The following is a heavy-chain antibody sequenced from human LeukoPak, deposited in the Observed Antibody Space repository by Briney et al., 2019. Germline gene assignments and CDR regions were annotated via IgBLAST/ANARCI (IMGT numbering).Heavy chain of an antibody. CDR2: ITSSSGTM. CDR1: GFTFSNYD. Sequence: SGGSLRLSCAASGFTFSNYDTNWVRQPPGKGLEWVSYITSSSGTMSYADSVKGRFTISRDNAKNSLYLQMNSLRDEDTAVYYCARPTTVTLDYWGQGTLVTVSS. D-gene: IGHD4-17*01. CDR3: ARPTTVTLDY. V-gene: IGHV3-48*02. J-gene: IGHJ4*02.